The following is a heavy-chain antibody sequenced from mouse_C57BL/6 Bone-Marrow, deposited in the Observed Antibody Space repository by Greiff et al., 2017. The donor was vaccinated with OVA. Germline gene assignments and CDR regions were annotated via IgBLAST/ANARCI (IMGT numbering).Heavy chain of an antibody. J-gene: IGHJ2*01. CDR2: ISSGGSYT. Sequence: EVMLVESGGDLVKPGGSLKLSCAASGFTFSSYGMSWVRQTPDKRLEWVATISSGGSYTYYPDSVKGRFTISRDNAKNTLYLQMSSLKSEDTAMYSCARHGPMGYWGQGTTLTVSS. CDR3: ARHGPMGY. CDR1: GFTFSSYG. V-gene: IGHV5-6*01.